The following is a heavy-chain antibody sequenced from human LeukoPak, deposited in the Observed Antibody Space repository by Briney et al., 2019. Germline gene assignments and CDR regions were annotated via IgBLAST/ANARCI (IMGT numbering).Heavy chain of an antibody. J-gene: IGHJ4*02. D-gene: IGHD3-16*01. Sequence: ASVKVSCKASGYTFTVYYMHWVRHAPGQGLEWMGWINPDTGVTNCAQKFQGRVTMTRDTSITTAYMELSRLTSDDSAVYYCARDGALDYWGQGTLVTVSS. V-gene: IGHV1-2*02. CDR1: GYTFTVYY. CDR2: INPDTGVT. CDR3: ARDGALDY.